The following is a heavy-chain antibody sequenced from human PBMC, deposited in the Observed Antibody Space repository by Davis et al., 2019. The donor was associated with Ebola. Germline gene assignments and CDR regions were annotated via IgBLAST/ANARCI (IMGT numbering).Heavy chain of an antibody. V-gene: IGHV3-7*03. Sequence: GESLKISCAASGFTFSSYWMSWVRQAPRKGLEWVANIKQDGSEKYYVDSVKGRFTISRDNAKNSLYLQMNSLRAEDTAVYYCARDFPPDYDFWSGYFGYWGQGTLVTVSS. D-gene: IGHD3-3*01. CDR3: ARDFPPDYDFWSGYFGY. CDR2: IKQDGSEK. J-gene: IGHJ4*02. CDR1: GFTFSSYW.